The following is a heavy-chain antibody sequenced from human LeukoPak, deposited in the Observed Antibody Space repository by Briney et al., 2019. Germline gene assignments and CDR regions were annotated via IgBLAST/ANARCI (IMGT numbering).Heavy chain of an antibody. CDR2: IYTSGST. V-gene: IGHV4-4*07. CDR1: GGSISSYY. Sequence: PSETLSLTCTVSGGSISSYYWSWIRQPAGKGLEWIGRIYTSGSTNYNPSLKSRVTMSVDTSKNQFSLKLSSVTAADTAVYYCARERGLQIVVVPAARSLRFDPWGQGTLVTVSS. CDR3: ARERGLQIVVVPAARSLRFDP. D-gene: IGHD2-2*01. J-gene: IGHJ5*02.